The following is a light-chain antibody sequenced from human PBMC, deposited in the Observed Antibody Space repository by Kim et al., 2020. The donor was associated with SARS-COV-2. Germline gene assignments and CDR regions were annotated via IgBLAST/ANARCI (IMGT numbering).Light chain of an antibody. J-gene: IGKJ4*01. CDR3: MQALETPRT. CDR2: FSS. CDR1: KTLLQNNEYNY. Sequence: PASSACRASKTLLQNNEYNYLDWYLQGPGQSPQILIYFSSTRAAGVPDRCSGSGSGTDFTLKINRVEAEDVGVYYCMQALETPRTFGGGTKLDIK. V-gene: IGKV2-28*01.